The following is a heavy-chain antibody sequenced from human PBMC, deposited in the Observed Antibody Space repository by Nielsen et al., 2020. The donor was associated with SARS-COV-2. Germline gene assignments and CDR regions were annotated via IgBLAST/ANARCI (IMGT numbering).Heavy chain of an antibody. J-gene: IGHJ4*02. D-gene: IGHD5-12*01. Sequence: GESLKISCEVSGYDFTTYWIGWVRQMTGKSPEWMGNIYPGDSDSKFSPSFQGQVTISVDNSISTAYLQWNSLKASDTAMYYCARRGYSYSFDYWGQGTLVTVSS. CDR3: ARRGYSYSFDY. V-gene: IGHV5-51*01. CDR2: IYPGDSDS. CDR1: GYDFTTYW.